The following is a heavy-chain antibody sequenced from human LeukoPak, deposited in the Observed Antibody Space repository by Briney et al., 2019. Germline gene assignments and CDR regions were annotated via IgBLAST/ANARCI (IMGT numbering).Heavy chain of an antibody. J-gene: IGHJ4*02. V-gene: IGHV3-30*18. CDR3: AKDNGDYGDYFADY. D-gene: IGHD4-17*01. CDR2: ISYDGSNK. Sequence: PGGSLRLSCAASGFTFSSHGMHWVRQAPGKGLEWVAVISYDGSNKYYADSVKGRFTISRDNSKNTLYLQMNSLRAEDTAVYYCAKDNGDYGDYFADYWGQGTLVTVSS. CDR1: GFTFSSHG.